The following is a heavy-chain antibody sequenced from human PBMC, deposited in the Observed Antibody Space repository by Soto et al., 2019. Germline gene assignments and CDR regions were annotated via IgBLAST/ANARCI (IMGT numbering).Heavy chain of an antibody. CDR1: GYTFTSYG. J-gene: IGHJ6*02. V-gene: IGHV1-18*01. Sequence: QVQLVQSGAEVKKPGASVKVSCKASGYTFTSYGISWVRQAPGQGLQWMGWISAYNGNTNYAQKLQGRVTMTTDTATSTAYMELRSLRSDDTAVYYCARDRLFVVVVAARDGYYYYGMDVWGQGTTVTVSS. D-gene: IGHD2-15*01. CDR3: ARDRLFVVVVAARDGYYYYGMDV. CDR2: ISAYNGNT.